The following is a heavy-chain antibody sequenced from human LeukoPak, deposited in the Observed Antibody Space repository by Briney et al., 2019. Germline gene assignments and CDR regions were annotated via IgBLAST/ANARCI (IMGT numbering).Heavy chain of an antibody. Sequence: PGGSPRLSCAASGFTFSSYGMHWVRQAPGKGLEWVAVISYDGSNKYYADSVKGRFTISRDNSKNTLYLQMNSLRAEDTAVYYCAKDQESSDGGWYNIPHYWGQGTLVTVSS. CDR3: AKDQESSDGGWYNIPHY. J-gene: IGHJ4*02. CDR1: GFTFSSYG. V-gene: IGHV3-30*18. D-gene: IGHD6-19*01. CDR2: ISYDGSNK.